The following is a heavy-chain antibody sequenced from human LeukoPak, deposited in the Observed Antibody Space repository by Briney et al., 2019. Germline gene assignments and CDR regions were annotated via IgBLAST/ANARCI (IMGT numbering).Heavy chain of an antibody. Sequence: PSETLSLTCIVSGDSVSNGNYYWSWLRQPPGKGLEWIGYIYYSGSTNYNPSLKSRVTISVVTSKNQFSLKLSSVTAADTAVYYCARDRGSGWYGGVDYWGQGTLVTVSS. CDR1: GDSVSNGNYY. CDR3: ARDRGSGWYGGVDY. D-gene: IGHD6-19*01. CDR2: IYYSGST. J-gene: IGHJ4*02. V-gene: IGHV4-61*01.